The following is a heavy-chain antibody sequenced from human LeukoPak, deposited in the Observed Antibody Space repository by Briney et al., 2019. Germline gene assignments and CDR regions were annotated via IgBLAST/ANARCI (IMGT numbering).Heavy chain of an antibody. Sequence: GGSLRLSCAASGFTFSTHSMNWVRQAPGKGLEWVSCISSSSSDIYYADSVKGRFTISRDNAKNSLFLQMSSLRAEDTAVYYCASVEVIQYGMDVWGQGTTVTVSS. CDR2: ISSSSSDI. CDR1: GFTFSTHS. V-gene: IGHV3-21*01. J-gene: IGHJ6*02. CDR3: ASVEVIQYGMDV. D-gene: IGHD3-16*02.